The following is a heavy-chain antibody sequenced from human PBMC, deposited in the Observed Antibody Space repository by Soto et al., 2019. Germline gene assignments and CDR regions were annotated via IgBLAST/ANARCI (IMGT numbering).Heavy chain of an antibody. Sequence: SETLSLTCAVSGGSISSGGYSWSWIRQPPGKGQEWIGYIYHSGSTYYNPSLKSRVTISVDRSKNQFSLKLSSVTAADTAVYYCARDIGYCSGGSCYLWNYFDYWGQGTLVTVSS. V-gene: IGHV4-30-2*01. CDR2: IYHSGST. D-gene: IGHD2-15*01. CDR3: ARDIGYCSGGSCYLWNYFDY. J-gene: IGHJ4*02. CDR1: GGSISSGGYS.